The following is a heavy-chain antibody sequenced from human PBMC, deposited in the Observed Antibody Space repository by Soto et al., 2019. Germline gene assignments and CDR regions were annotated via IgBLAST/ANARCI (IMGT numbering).Heavy chain of an antibody. D-gene: IGHD3-22*01. J-gene: IGHJ3*02. CDR2: ISSSSSYI. V-gene: IGHV3-21*01. Sequence: GGSLRLSCAASGFTFSSYSMNWVRQAPGKGLEWVSSISSSSSYIYYADSVKGRFTISRDNAKNSLYLQMNSLRAEDTAVYYCARVRDYYDSSGYSYAFDIWGQGTMVTVS. CDR1: GFTFSSYS. CDR3: ARVRDYYDSSGYSYAFDI.